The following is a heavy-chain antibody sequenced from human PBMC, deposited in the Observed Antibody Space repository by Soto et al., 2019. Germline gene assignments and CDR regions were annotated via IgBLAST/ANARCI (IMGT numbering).Heavy chain of an antibody. D-gene: IGHD3-22*01. J-gene: IGHJ4*02. CDR3: ARGRYLDSSDYWVATLPFDL. CDR2: ISRSGRGSA. V-gene: IGHV3-23*01. CDR1: GFTFNSYV. Sequence: PGGSLRLSCAASGFTFNSYVMTWVRQAPGEGLEWVSSISRSGRGSAYYADSVKSRFTISRDNSENTLFLQMNNVPDEDTALYYCARGRYLDSSDYWVATLPFDLWGRGTLVTVSS.